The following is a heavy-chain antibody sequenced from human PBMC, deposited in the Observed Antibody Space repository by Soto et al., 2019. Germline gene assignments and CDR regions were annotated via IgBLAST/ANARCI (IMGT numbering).Heavy chain of an antibody. CDR1: GGSISSYY. CDR3: ARDGYTVSPNYYYGMDV. Sequence: QVQLQESCPGLVKPSETLSLTCPVSGGSISSYYWSWIRQPPGKGLECIGHIYYSGSTNYNPSLKSRVPLSVDASKNQFSLKLSSVTAADTAVYYCARDGYTVSPNYYYGMDVWGQGSTVTVSS. V-gene: IGHV4-59*01. D-gene: IGHD4-4*01. J-gene: IGHJ6*02. CDR2: IYYSGST.